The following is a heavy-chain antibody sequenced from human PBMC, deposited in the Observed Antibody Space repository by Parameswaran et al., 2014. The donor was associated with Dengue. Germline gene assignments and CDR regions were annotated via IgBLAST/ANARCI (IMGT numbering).Heavy chain of an antibody. CDR2: IYWDDDK. CDR3: AHTGTFGELRH. J-gene: IGHJ4*02. V-gene: IGHV2-5*08. D-gene: IGHD3-10*01. Sequence: RWIRQPPGKALEWLALIYWDDDKRYSPSLKSRLTITKDTSKNQVVLTMTNMDPVDTATYYCAHTGTFGELRHWGQGTLVTVSS.